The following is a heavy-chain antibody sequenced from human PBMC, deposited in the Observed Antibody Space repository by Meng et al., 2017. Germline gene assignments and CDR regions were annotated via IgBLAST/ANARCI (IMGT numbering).Heavy chain of an antibody. V-gene: IGHV4-39*06. CDR3: ARDYDYVWGSYRSNWFDP. D-gene: IGHD3-16*02. CDR2: IYYSGST. Sequence: RRHLKGSCQGLVQPSETLSPTCTVSGGSTSSSSSYWGWIRQPPGKGLEWIGSIYYSGSTYYNPSLKSRVTISVDTSKNQFSLKLSSVTAADTAVYYCARDYDYVWGSYRSNWFDPWGQGTLVTVSS. CDR1: GGSTSSSSSY. J-gene: IGHJ5*02.